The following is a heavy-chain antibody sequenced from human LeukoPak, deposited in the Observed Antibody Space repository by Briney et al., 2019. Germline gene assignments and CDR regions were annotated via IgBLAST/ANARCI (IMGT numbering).Heavy chain of an antibody. D-gene: IGHD1-7*01. CDR2: IIPIFGTA. V-gene: IGHV1-69*05. CDR1: GGTFSSYA. Sequence: GASVKVSCKASGGTFSSYAISWVRQAPGQGLEWMGGIIPIFGTANYAQKFQGRVTITTDESTSTAYMELSSLRSEDTAVYSCARPRLNWNYVAWFDPWGQGTLVTVSS. CDR3: ARPRLNWNYVAWFDP. J-gene: IGHJ5*02.